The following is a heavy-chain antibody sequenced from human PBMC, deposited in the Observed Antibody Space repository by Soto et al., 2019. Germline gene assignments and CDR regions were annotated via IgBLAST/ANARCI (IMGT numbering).Heavy chain of an antibody. CDR3: ARDPEVTVTTGPDY. V-gene: IGHV1-69*08. Sequence: QVQLVQSGAEVKKPGSSVKVSCKASGGTFSSYTISWVRQAPGQGLEWMGRIIPILGIANYAQKFQGRVTITADESTSTAYMELSSLRSEDTAVYYCARDPEVTVTTGPDYWGQGTLVTVSS. CDR2: IIPILGIA. D-gene: IGHD4-17*01. CDR1: GGTFSSYT. J-gene: IGHJ4*02.